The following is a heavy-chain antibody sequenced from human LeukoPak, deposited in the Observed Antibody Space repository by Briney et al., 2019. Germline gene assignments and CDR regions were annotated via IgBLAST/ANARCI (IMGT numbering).Heavy chain of an antibody. CDR2: IYYSGST. D-gene: IGHD3-10*01. J-gene: IGHJ4*02. CDR1: GGSFSSYY. Sequence: SETLSLTCAVYGGSFSSYYWSWIRQPPGKGLEWIGYIYYSGSTNYNPSLKSRVTISVDTSKNQFSLKLSSVTAADTAVYYCARSDDNYYGSGSVEYWGQGTLVTVSS. CDR3: ARSDDNYYGSGSVEY. V-gene: IGHV4-59*08.